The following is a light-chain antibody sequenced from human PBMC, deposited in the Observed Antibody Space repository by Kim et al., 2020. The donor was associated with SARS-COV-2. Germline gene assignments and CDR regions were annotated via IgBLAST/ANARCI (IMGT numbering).Light chain of an antibody. CDR2: QDS. J-gene: IGLJ2*01. V-gene: IGLV3-1*01. Sequence: VSPGQTSSITCSGDKLGDKYACWYQQKPGQSPVLVIYQDSKRPSGIPERFSGSNSGNTATLTISETQAMDEADYYCQAWDSSTVVFGGGTQLTVL. CDR3: QAWDSSTVV. CDR1: KLGDKY.